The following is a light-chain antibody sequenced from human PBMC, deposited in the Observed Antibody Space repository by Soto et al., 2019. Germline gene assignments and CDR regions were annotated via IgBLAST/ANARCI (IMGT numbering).Light chain of an antibody. CDR1: QSVSSY. Sequence: VLTQSPATLSLSPGERATLSCRASQSVSSYLAWYQQKPGQAPRLLIYDASNRATGIPARFSGSGSGTDFTLTISSLEPEDFAVYYCQQRSNWPLTFGGGTKVDIK. J-gene: IGKJ4*01. V-gene: IGKV3-11*01. CDR2: DAS. CDR3: QQRSNWPLT.